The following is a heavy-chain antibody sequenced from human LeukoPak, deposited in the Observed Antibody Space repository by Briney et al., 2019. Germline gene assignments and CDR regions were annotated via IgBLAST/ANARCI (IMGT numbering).Heavy chain of an antibody. CDR2: ILGSGDST. CDR1: GFTFNNYA. CDR3: ASHYDSHDAFDI. V-gene: IGHV3-23*01. D-gene: IGHD3-3*01. J-gene: IGHJ3*02. Sequence: GSLRLSCAASGFTFNNYAMSWVRQAPGKGLEWVSGILGSGDSTYHADSVKGRFTISRDNSKNTLYLQMNSLRADDTAVYYCASHYDSHDAFDIWGQGTMVTVSS.